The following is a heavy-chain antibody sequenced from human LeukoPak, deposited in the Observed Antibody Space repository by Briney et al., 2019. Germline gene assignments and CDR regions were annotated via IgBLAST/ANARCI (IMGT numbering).Heavy chain of an antibody. CDR3: ARDSGTTGEVKFDP. V-gene: IGHV4-4*07. Sequence: PSETLSLTCTVSGGSISSYYWSWIRQPAGKGLEWIGRISGSGTITYNPALQSRLTISIDTSKNQFSLKLMSVTAADTAVYYCARDSGTTGEVKFDPWGQGILVTVSS. D-gene: IGHD3-10*01. J-gene: IGHJ5*02. CDR1: GGSISSYY. CDR2: ISGSGTI.